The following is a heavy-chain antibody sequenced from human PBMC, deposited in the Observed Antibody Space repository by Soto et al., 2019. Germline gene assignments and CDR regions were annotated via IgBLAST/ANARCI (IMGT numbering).Heavy chain of an antibody. CDR2: ISYDGSNK. CDR3: AHNLLGYHYDILTGYSFGDY. Sequence: GGSLRLSCAASGFTFSSYAMHWVRQAPGKGLEWVAVISYDGSNKYYADSVKGRFTISRDNSKNTLYLQMNSLRAVDTATYYCAHNLLGYHYDILTGYSFGDYWGQGTLVTVSS. J-gene: IGHJ4*02. CDR1: GFTFSSYA. D-gene: IGHD3-9*01. V-gene: IGHV3-30-3*01.